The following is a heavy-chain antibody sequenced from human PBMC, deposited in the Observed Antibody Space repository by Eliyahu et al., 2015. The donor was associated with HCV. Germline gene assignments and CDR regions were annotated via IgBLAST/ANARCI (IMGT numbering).Heavy chain of an antibody. V-gene: IGHV3-30*02. CDR2: IQYDGSNE. J-gene: IGHJ4*02. Sequence: QVQLVESGGGVVQPGGXLRLXCAASGFTFRNXGMHWVRQAPGKGLEWVAFIQYDGSNEYYADSVKGRFTISRDNSKNTLYLQMNSLRPEDTAVYYCAGWGSPDNWGQGTLVTVSS. D-gene: IGHD3-16*01. CDR3: AGWGSPDN. CDR1: GFTFRNXG.